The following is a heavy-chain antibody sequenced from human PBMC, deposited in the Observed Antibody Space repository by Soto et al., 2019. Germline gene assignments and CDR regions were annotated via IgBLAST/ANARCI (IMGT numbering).Heavy chain of an antibody. D-gene: IGHD1-26*01. CDR1: GDSVSSNSAA. Sequence: QVQLQQSGPGLVKPSQTLSLTCAISGDSVSSNSAAWSRIRQSPSRGLEWLGRTYYRSKWYDDFAVSVKSRITINPDTSKNQFSLQLSSVTPEDTAVYYCAREPQSGNYFHYYGLDVWGQGTTVTVSS. CDR3: AREPQSGNYFHYYGLDV. CDR2: TYYRSKWYD. V-gene: IGHV6-1*01. J-gene: IGHJ6*02.